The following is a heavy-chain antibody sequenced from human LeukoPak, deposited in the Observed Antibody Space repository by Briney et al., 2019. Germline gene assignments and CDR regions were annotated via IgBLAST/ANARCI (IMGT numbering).Heavy chain of an antibody. Sequence: SETLSLTCTVSGGSISSSSYYWGWIRQPPGKGLEWIGSIYYSGSSYYNPSLKSRVTISVDTSKNQFSLKPSSVTAADTAVYYCARGSIVGATPFDYWGQGTLVTVSS. D-gene: IGHD1-26*01. CDR2: IYYSGSS. V-gene: IGHV4-39*07. CDR3: ARGSIVGATPFDY. CDR1: GGSISSSSYY. J-gene: IGHJ4*02.